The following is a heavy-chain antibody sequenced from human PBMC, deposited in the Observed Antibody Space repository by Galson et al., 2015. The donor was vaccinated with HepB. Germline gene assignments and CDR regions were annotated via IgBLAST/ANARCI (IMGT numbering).Heavy chain of an antibody. J-gene: IGHJ4*02. Sequence: SVKVSCKASGGTFSSYTISWVRQAPGQGLEWMGRIIPILGIANYAQKFQGRVTITADKSTSTAYMELSSLRSEDTAVYYCARGGYSYGSVGGRIQDLFDYWGQGTLVTVSS. V-gene: IGHV1-69*02. CDR3: ARGGYSYGSVGGRIQDLFDY. D-gene: IGHD5-18*01. CDR1: GGTFSSYT. CDR2: IIPILGIA.